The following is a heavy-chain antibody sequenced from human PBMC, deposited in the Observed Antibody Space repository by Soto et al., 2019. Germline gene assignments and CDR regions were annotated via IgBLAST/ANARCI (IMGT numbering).Heavy chain of an antibody. Sequence: ASVKVSCKASGYTFTGYYMHWVRQAPGQGLEWMGWINPNSGGTNYAQKFQGWVTMTRDTSISTAYRGLSRLRSDDTAVYYCARGGGMTTVISYNWFDPWGQGTLVTVSS. D-gene: IGHD4-4*01. J-gene: IGHJ5*02. CDR1: GYTFTGYY. CDR2: INPNSGGT. CDR3: ARGGGMTTVISYNWFDP. V-gene: IGHV1-2*04.